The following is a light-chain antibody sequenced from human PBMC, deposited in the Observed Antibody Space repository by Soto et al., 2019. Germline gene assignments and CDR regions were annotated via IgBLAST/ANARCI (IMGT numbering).Light chain of an antibody. V-gene: IGKV1-5*01. J-gene: IGKJ1*01. CDR2: DVS. Sequence: DLQMTQSPTTPSASVGDRDNHTFRASQSISSLLAWYQQKPGKAPKLLIYDVSSLQSGVPSRFSGSGSGTEFTLTISSLQPDDFATYYCQQYNNDWTFGQGTKVDIK. CDR1: QSISSL. CDR3: QQYNNDWT.